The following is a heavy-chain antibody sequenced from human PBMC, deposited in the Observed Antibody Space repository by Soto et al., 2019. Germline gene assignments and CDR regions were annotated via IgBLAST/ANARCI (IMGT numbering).Heavy chain of an antibody. CDR3: ASGLTWDFWSYGMDV. D-gene: IGHD3-3*01. J-gene: IGHJ6*02. Sequence: EVQLVESGGGLIQPGGSLRLSCAASGFTVSSNYMSWFRQAPGKGLEWVSVIYSGGSTYYADSVKGRFTISRDNSKNTLDLQMNSLRAEDTAVYYCASGLTWDFWSYGMDVWGQGTTVTVSS. CDR1: GFTVSSNY. CDR2: IYSGGST. V-gene: IGHV3-53*01.